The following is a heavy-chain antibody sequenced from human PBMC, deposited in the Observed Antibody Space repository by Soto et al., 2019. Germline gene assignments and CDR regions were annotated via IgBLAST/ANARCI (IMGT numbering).Heavy chain of an antibody. CDR3: ARAKLCNTLSCPHSFDT. D-gene: IGHD2-15*01. CDR2: VYHTGST. V-gene: IGHV4-4*02. J-gene: IGHJ4*02. CDR1: GGSISTNNW. Sequence: QVLLQESGPGLINASGTLSLTCGVSGGSISTNNWWSWVRQTPGQGREWIAEVYHTGSTNYNPSLKSRLNISVDKSKNQFSLRLTSVTAADSAVYYCARAKLCNTLSCPHSFDTWGQGTLVSVSS.